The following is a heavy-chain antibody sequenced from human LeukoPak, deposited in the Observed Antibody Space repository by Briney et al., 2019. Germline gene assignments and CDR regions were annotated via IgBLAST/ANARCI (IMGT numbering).Heavy chain of an antibody. Sequence: SETLSLTCAVSGGYISADYWIWIRHPPGTGLEWIGYISYSGNNNYNPALKSRVTISQDTSKNQFSVSVSAVTSADRAMYYCARRVPSGFVDSWGQGTLVTVS. V-gene: IGHV4-59*08. J-gene: IGHJ4*02. CDR2: ISYSGNN. CDR1: GGYISADY. CDR3: ARRVPSGFVDS. D-gene: IGHD5-12*01.